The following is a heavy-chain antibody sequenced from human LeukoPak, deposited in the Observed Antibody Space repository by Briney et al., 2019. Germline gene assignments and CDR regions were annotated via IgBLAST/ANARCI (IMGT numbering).Heavy chain of an antibody. D-gene: IGHD1-26*01. V-gene: IGHV3-7*01. CDR3: ARGWAIDY. J-gene: IGHJ4*02. CDR2: IKQDASEK. CDR1: GFTFSSYS. Sequence: AGGSLRLSCAASGFTFSSYSMNWVRQAPGKGLEWVANIKQDASEKYYVDSVKGRFTISRDNAKNSLYLQMNSLRGEDTAVYYCARGWAIDYWGQGTLVTVSS.